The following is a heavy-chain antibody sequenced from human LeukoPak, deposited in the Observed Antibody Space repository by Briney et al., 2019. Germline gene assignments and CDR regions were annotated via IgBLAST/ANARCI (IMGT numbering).Heavy chain of an antibody. CDR1: EFTFSIFW. CDR2: IKQDGSDK. J-gene: IGHJ4*02. CDR3: TTEGEGY. V-gene: IGHV3-7*03. D-gene: IGHD3-16*01. Sequence: GGSLRLSCAASEFTFSIFWMTWVRQAPGKGLEWVANIKQDGSDKYYVDSVKGRFTISRDNAKNTLYLQMNSLKTEDTAVYYCTTEGEGYWGQGTLVTVSS.